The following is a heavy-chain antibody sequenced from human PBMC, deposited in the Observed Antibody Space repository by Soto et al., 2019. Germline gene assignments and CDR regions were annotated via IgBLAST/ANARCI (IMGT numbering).Heavy chain of an antibody. CDR1: GFTFSNYA. CDR2: LSGSGSST. CDR3: AKTLGPSVVTAFDY. J-gene: IGHJ4*02. D-gene: IGHD2-21*02. Sequence: EGSLRLSCAASGFTFSNYAMNWVRQAPGRGLQWVSALSGSGSSTYFADSMKGRFTISRDNSKNTLYLQMNSLRAEDTAVYYCAKTLGPSVVTAFDYWGQGTLVTVSS. V-gene: IGHV3-23*01.